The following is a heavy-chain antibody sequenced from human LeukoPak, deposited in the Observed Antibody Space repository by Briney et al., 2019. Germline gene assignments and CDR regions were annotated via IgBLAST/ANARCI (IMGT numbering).Heavy chain of an antibody. CDR1: GFTFSSYA. D-gene: IGHD6-13*01. V-gene: IGHV3-64D*09. CDR2: ISSNGGST. CDR3: VKNQEKAAAVYYFDY. J-gene: IGHJ4*02. Sequence: PGGSLRLSCSASGFTFSSYAMHWVRQAPGKGLEYVSAISSNGGSTYYADSVKGRFTISRDNSKNTLYLQMSSLRAEDTAVYYCVKNQEKAAAVYYFDYWGQGTLVTVSS.